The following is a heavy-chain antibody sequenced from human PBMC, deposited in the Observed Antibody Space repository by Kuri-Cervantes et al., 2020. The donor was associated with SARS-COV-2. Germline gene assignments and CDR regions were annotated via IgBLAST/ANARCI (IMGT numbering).Heavy chain of an antibody. CDR2: IIPIFGTA. CDR1: GGTFSSYA. D-gene: IGHD6-13*01. V-gene: IGHV1-69*05. CDR3: ASLYFDDSSSEDYAFDI. J-gene: IGHJ3*02. Sequence: SVKVSCKASGGTFSSYAISWVRQAPGQGLEWMGGIIPIFGTANYAQKFQGRVTITTDESTSTAYMELSSLRSEDTAVYYCASLYFDDSSSEDYAFDIWGQGTIVTVSS.